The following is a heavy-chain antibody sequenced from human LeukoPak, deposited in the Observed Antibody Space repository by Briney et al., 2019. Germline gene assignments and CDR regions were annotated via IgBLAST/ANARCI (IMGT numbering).Heavy chain of an antibody. D-gene: IGHD3-22*01. CDR2: IYYSGST. Sequence: PSETLSLTCTVSGGSISSGGYYWSWIRQHPGKGLEWIGYIYYSGSTYYNPSLKSRVTISVDTSKNQFSLKLSSVTAADTAVYYCARQDLDSSGYYFDYWGQGTLVTVSS. V-gene: IGHV4-31*03. J-gene: IGHJ4*02. CDR1: GGSISSGGYY. CDR3: ARQDLDSSGYYFDY.